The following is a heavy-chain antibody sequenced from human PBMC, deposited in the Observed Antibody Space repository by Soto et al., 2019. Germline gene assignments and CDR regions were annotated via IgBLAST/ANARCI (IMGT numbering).Heavy chain of an antibody. V-gene: IGHV1-58*01. CDR2: IVVGSGNT. CDR3: AATYYDFWGGYYAGVDY. CDR1: GFTFTSSA. D-gene: IGHD3-3*01. J-gene: IGHJ4*02. Sequence: SVKVSCKASGFTFTSSAVQWVRQARGQRLEWIGWIVVGSGNTNYAQKFQERVTITRDMSTSTAYMELSSLRSADTAVYYCAATYYDFWGGYYAGVDYCGQRTPVTVSS.